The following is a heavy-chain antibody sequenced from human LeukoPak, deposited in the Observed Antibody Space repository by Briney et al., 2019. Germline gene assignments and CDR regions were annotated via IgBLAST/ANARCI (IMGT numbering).Heavy chain of an antibody. D-gene: IGHD3-22*01. CDR1: VFTLTNYC. CDR2: IKQDGSEK. Sequence: PGGSLRLSCAAYVFTLTNYCMTWVRQVPGKGLEWVASIKQDGSEKYFLDSVKGRFTISRDNAENSMYLQMNSLRADDTAVYYCARVFYQDSGSSYRHLDYWGQGTLVTVSS. CDR3: ARVFYQDSGSSYRHLDY. V-gene: IGHV3-7*01. J-gene: IGHJ4*02.